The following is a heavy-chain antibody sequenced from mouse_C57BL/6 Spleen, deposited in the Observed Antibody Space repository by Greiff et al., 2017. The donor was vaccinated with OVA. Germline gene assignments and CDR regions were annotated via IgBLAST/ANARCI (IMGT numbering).Heavy chain of an antibody. CDR3: AREDGTGFAY. Sequence: QVQLQQPGAELVKPGASVKLSCKASGYTFTSYWMQWVKQRPGQGLEWIGEIDPSDSYTNYNQKFKGKATLTVDTSSSTAYMQLSSLTSEDSAVYYCAREDGTGFAYWGQGTLVTVSA. CDR2: IDPSDSYT. V-gene: IGHV1-50*01. J-gene: IGHJ3*01. D-gene: IGHD4-1*01. CDR1: GYTFTSYW.